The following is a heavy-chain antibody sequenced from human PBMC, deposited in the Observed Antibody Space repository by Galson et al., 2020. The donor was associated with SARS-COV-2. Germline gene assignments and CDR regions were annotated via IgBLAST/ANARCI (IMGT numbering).Heavy chain of an antibody. J-gene: IGHJ3*01. CDR3: ARDRDDTGWYGVGAFDV. V-gene: IGHV4-59*11. CDR1: GGSLSNRY. D-gene: IGHD6-19*01. CDR2: IYYSGATT. Sequence: SETLSLTCTVSGGSLSNRYWSWIRQPPGKGLEWFGQIYYSGATTKYNPSLNGRVTMSLDTAKNQFTLKFNSVTAADTALYYCARDRDDTGWYGVGAFDVWGQGKMVTISS.